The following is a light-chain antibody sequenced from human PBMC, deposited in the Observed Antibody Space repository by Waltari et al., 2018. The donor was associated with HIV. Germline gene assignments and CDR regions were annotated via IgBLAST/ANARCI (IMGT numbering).Light chain of an antibody. J-gene: IGLJ1*01. CDR3: QSYDSTNPCV. Sequence: NFMLTQPHSVSESPGKTVTISCARSSGNIASNHVQWYQQRPGSAPPPVIYEDTQRPSGSPDRCSGSIDSSSNSASLTIYELKTEDEADYYCQSYDSTNPCVFGTGTRVTVL. V-gene: IGLV6-57*03. CDR2: EDT. CDR1: SGNIASNH.